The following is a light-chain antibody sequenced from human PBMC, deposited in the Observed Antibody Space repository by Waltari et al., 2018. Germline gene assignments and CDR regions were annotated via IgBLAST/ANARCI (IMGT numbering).Light chain of an antibody. CDR3: NSYAGNNVWT. Sequence: SALPQLPSPSRSPGHSVTLPCTCTITDLATSNFLSWYQHHPGKAPKLIMYEVSKRPSGVPDRFSGSKSGNTASLTVSGLQADDECDYYCNSYAGNNVWTFGGGTKVTVL. CDR1: ITDLATSNF. CDR2: EVS. J-gene: IGLJ2*01. V-gene: IGLV2-8*01.